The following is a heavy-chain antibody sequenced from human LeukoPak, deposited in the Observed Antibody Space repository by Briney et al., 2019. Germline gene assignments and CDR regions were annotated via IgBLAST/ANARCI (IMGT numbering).Heavy chain of an antibody. V-gene: IGHV3-33*01. D-gene: IGHD2-2*01. CDR1: GFTFSSYG. Sequence: GGSLRLSCAASGFTFSSYGMHWVRQAPGKGLEWVAVIWYDGSNKYYADSVKGRFTISRDNSKNTLYLQMNSLRAEDTAVYYCARDPDCSSTSCYHHWFDPWGQGTLVTVSS. CDR3: ARDPDCSSTSCYHHWFDP. CDR2: IWYDGSNK. J-gene: IGHJ5*02.